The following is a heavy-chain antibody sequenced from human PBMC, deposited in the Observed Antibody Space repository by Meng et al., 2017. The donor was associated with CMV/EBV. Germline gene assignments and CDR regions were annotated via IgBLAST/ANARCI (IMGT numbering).Heavy chain of an antibody. CDR1: GFTFSSYS. J-gene: IGHJ4*02. Sequence: GESLKISCAASGFTFSSYSMNWVRQAPGKGLEWVSSISSSSSYIYYADSVKGRFTISRDNAKNTLYLQMNSLRAEDTAVYYCARDDSSYWGQGTLVTVSS. D-gene: IGHD3-22*01. V-gene: IGHV3-21*01. CDR3: ARDDSSY. CDR2: ISSSSSYI.